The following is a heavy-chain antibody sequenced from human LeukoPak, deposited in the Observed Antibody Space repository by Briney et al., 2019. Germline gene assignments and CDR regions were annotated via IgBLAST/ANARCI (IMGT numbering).Heavy chain of an antibody. V-gene: IGHV1-2*02. Sequence: ASVKVSCEASGYTFTGYYMHWVRQAPGQGLERMGWINPNSGGTNYAQKFQGRVTMTRDTSISTAYMELSRLRSDDTAVYYCARGTTGTTDYFDYWGQGTLVTVSS. J-gene: IGHJ4*02. D-gene: IGHD1-1*01. CDR3: ARGTTGTTDYFDY. CDR1: GYTFTGYY. CDR2: INPNSGGT.